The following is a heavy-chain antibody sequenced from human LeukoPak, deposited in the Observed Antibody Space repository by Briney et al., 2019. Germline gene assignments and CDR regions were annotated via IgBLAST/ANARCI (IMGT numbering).Heavy chain of an antibody. CDR1: GGSISSYY. J-gene: IGHJ4*02. CDR2: IYYSGST. V-gene: IGHV4-59*12. D-gene: IGHD3-10*01. Sequence: PSGTLSLTCTVSGGSISSYYWSWIRQPPGKGLEWIGYIYYSGSTYYNPSLKSRVTISVDRSKNQFSLKLSSVTAADTAVYYCARESITMVRGVIDYWGQGTLVTVSS. CDR3: ARESITMVRGVIDY.